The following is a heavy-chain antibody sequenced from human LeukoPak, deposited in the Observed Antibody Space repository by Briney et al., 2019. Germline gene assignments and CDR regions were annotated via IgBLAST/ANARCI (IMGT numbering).Heavy chain of an antibody. CDR3: ARAVRPRDYFDSSGYPY. CDR2: ISAYNGNT. D-gene: IGHD3-22*01. CDR1: GYTFSHYA. J-gene: IGHJ4*02. V-gene: IGHV1-18*01. Sequence: ASVKVSCKASGYTFSHYAISWVRQAPGQGLEWMGWISAYNGNTNYAQKLQGRVTMTTDTSTGTAYMDLRSLRSDDTAVYYCARAVRPRDYFDSSGYPYWGQGTLVTVSS.